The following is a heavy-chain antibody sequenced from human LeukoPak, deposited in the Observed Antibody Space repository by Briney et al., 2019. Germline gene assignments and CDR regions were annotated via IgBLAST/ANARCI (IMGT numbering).Heavy chain of an antibody. V-gene: IGHV4-59*01. Sequence: PSETLSLTCTVSGGSISSYYWSWLRQPPGKGLEWIGYIYYSGSTNYNPSLKSRVTISADTSKDQFYLKLSSVTAADTAVYYCARVHDFWSGYYRGAFDIWGQGTMVTVSS. CDR2: IYYSGST. CDR1: GGSISSYY. D-gene: IGHD3-3*01. CDR3: ARVHDFWSGYYRGAFDI. J-gene: IGHJ3*02.